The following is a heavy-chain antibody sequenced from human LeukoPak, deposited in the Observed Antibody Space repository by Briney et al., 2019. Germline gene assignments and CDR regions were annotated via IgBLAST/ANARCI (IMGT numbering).Heavy chain of an antibody. V-gene: IGHV3-7*01. Sequence: AGGSLRLSCAASGFTFSRSWMDWVRQAPGKGLEWVANIKEDGSETYYVDSAKGRFTISRDNAKSSLYLQMDSLRVEDTAIYYCSKSLNYWGQGTLVTVSS. CDR3: SKSLNY. CDR2: IKEDGSET. J-gene: IGHJ4*02. CDR1: GFTFSRSW.